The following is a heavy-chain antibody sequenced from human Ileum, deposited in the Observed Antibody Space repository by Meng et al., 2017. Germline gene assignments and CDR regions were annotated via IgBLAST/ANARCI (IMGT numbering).Heavy chain of an antibody. CDR2: IYYGGST. CDR3: ARRAHYGDPPR. J-gene: IGHJ4*02. V-gene: IGHV4-34*01. D-gene: IGHD4-17*01. Sequence: QVQLQQWGAGLLKPSETLSLTCVVYGGSFSANYWTWNCRPPGKGLEWIGSIYYGGSTYYNPSLKSRVTISVDTSTNQFSLKLISVTAADTAVYYCARRAHYGDPPRWGQGTLVTVSS. CDR1: GGSFSANY.